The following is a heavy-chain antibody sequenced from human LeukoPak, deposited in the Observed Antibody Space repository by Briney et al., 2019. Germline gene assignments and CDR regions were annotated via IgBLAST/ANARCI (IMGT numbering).Heavy chain of an antibody. CDR2: ITARSKSI. Sequence: KPGGSPRLSCATSGFTFSSHDMNWVRQAPGKGLEWVSSITARSKSIDYADSVKGRFAISRDNAKNSLFLQMDSLRVEDTAVYYCVREGSGSTHYMDVWGKGTTVTVSS. V-gene: IGHV3-21*01. CDR1: GFTFSSHD. J-gene: IGHJ6*03. D-gene: IGHD3-10*01. CDR3: VREGSGSTHYMDV.